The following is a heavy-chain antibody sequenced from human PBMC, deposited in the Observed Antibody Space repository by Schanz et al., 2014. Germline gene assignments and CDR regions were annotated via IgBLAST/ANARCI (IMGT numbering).Heavy chain of an antibody. CDR3: ARNRGSGGQNWYFDL. CDR1: GFSFSDYY. D-gene: IGHD1-26*01. J-gene: IGHJ2*01. Sequence: QVHLLESGGGLVEPGGSLRLSCAASGFSFSDYYMSWIRQAPGKGLEWISFINTGSNYINYADSVKGRFTISRDNTKNSLFLQLNSLRADDTAVYYCARNRGSGGQNWYFDLWGRGTLATVSS. V-gene: IGHV3-11*03. CDR2: INTGSNYI.